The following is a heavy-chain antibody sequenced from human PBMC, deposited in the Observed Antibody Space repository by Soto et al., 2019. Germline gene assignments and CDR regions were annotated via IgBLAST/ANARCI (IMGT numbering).Heavy chain of an antibody. J-gene: IGHJ3*02. Sequence: PSETLSLTCTVSGGSISSYYWSWIRQPPGKGLEWIGYIYYSGSTNYNPSLKSRVTISVDTSKNQFSLKLSSVTAADTAVYYCARGAPLRWLRLNDAFDIWGQGTMVTVSS. CDR3: ARGAPLRWLRLNDAFDI. CDR1: GGSISSYY. CDR2: IYYSGST. V-gene: IGHV4-59*01. D-gene: IGHD5-12*01.